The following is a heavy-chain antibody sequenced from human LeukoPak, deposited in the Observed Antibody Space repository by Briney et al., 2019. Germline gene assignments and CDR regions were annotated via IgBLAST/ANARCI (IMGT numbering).Heavy chain of an antibody. CDR3: AREIVSVDY. Sequence: SQTLSLTXTVSGGSISSGSYYWRWIRQPPGKGLEWIGRIYTSGSTNDHPPLKNRVTISVDTSKNQFSLKLSSVTAADTAVYYCAREIVSVDYWGQGTLVTVSS. CDR1: GGSISSGSYY. V-gene: IGHV4-61*02. CDR2: IYTSGST. J-gene: IGHJ4*02. D-gene: IGHD3-16*02.